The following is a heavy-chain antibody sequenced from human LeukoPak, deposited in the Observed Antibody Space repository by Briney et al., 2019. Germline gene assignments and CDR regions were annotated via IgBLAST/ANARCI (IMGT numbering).Heavy chain of an antibody. D-gene: IGHD3-10*01. CDR3: VRAHHPGGWFDP. V-gene: IGHV3-7*04. Sequence: GGSLRLSCAASGFTFSSYWMDWVRQAPGKGLEWVASINQDGGEIHYVDSVKGRFTISRDNAKNSLYLQMNSLTAEDTAVHYCVRAHHPGGWFDPWGQGTLVTVSS. CDR1: GFTFSSYW. CDR2: INQDGGEI. J-gene: IGHJ5*02.